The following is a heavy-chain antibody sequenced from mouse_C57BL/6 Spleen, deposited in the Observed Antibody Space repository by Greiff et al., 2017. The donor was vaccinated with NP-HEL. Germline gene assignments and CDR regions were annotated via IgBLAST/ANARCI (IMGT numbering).Heavy chain of an antibody. J-gene: IGHJ3*01. CDR3: TRDLDGYWAY. CDR2: ISRGGDYI. D-gene: IGHD2-3*01. CDR1: GFTFSSYA. V-gene: IGHV5-9-1*02. Sequence: EVQLVESGEGLVKPGGSLKLSCAASGFTFSSYAMSWVRQTPEKRLEWVAYISRGGDYIYYADTVKGRFTISRDNARNTLYLQMSSLKSEDTAMYYCTRDLDGYWAYWGQGTLVTVSA.